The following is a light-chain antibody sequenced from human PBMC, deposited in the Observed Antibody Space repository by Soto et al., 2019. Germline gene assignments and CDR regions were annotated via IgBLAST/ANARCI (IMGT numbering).Light chain of an antibody. J-gene: IGKJ5*01. Sequence: IVMTQSPDSLAVSLCERATINCRSNQSVFYSPNNKNYLAWYQQKPVQPPKLLIYCASNRESGVPDRFSAIWSDTYFTLTISSLQAEDVAGYYCQQYYISYIIFGQGTLLEIK. V-gene: IGKV4-1*01. CDR2: CAS. CDR3: QQYYISYII. CDR1: QSVFYSPNNKNY.